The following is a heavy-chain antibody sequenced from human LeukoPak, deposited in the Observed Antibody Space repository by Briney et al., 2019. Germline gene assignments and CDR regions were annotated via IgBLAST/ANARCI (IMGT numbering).Heavy chain of an antibody. V-gene: IGHV4-38-2*02. Sequence: PSETLSLTCAVSGYSISSGYYWGWIRQPPGKGLEWIGSIYHGGSTYYNPSLKRRVTISVDTSKNQFSLKLSSVTAADTAVYYCARDETFSYGSFGHWGQGTLVTVSS. CDR3: ARDETFSYGSFGH. CDR2: IYHGGST. D-gene: IGHD5-18*01. CDR1: GYSISSGYY. J-gene: IGHJ4*02.